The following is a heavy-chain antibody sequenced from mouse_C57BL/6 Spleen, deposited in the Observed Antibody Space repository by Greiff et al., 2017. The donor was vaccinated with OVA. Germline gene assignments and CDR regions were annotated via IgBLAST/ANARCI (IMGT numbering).Heavy chain of an antibody. V-gene: IGHV5-9*01. CDR2: ISGGGGNT. D-gene: IGHD1-1*01. J-gene: IGHJ3*01. CDR3: ARHEVLRWWFAY. CDR1: GFTFSSYT. Sequence: EVQLVESGGGLVKPGGSLKLSCAASGFTFSSYTMSWVRQTPEKRLEWVATISGGGGNTYYPDSVKGRFTISRDNAKNTLYLQMSSLRSEDTALYYCARHEVLRWWFAYWGQGTLVTVSA.